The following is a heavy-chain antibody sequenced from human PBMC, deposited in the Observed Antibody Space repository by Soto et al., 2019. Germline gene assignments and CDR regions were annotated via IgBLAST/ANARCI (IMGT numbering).Heavy chain of an antibody. J-gene: IGHJ6*02. CDR2: IWYDGSNK. CDR1: GFTFSSYG. Sequence: QVQLVESGGGVVQPGRSLRLSCAASGFTFSSYGMHWVRQAPGKGLEWVAVIWYDGSNKYYADSVKGRFTISRDNSKNTLYLQMNSLRAEDTAVYYCARSWFGELFSFRATYYYYGMDVWGQGTTVTVSS. CDR3: ARSWFGELFSFRATYYYYGMDV. V-gene: IGHV3-33*01. D-gene: IGHD3-10*01.